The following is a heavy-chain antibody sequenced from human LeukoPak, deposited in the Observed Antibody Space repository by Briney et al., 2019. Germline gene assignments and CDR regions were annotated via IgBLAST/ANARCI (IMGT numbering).Heavy chain of an antibody. J-gene: IGHJ4*02. V-gene: IGHV3-48*03. Sequence: PGGSLRLFCAASGFTFSRYEMKWVRQAPGKGQERVSDISSSGTIVYYADSVKGRFTISRDNAKNSLYLQMNSLRAEDTAVYYCARWYCSSTSCLFDYWGQGTLVTVSS. D-gene: IGHD2-2*01. CDR1: GFTFSRYE. CDR2: ISSSGTIV. CDR3: ARWYCSSTSCLFDY.